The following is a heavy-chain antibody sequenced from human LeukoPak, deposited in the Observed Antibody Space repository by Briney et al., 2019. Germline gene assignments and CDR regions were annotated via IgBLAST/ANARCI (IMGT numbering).Heavy chain of an antibody. CDR1: AFTFRSYA. CDR2: VSASGGST. D-gene: IGHD5-18*01. CDR3: AKGAASRGYTYMAN. V-gene: IGHV3-23*01. J-gene: IGHJ4*02. Sequence: GGSLRLSCAASAFTFRSYAMIWVRQAPGKGLEWVSTVSASGGSTYYADSVKGRFTISRDNSNNTLSPQINSLRPEDTAVYYCAKGAASRGYTYMANWGQGTLVIVSS.